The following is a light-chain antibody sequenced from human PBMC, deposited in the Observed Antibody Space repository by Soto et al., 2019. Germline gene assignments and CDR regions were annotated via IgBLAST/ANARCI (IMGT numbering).Light chain of an antibody. CDR3: QQYGRSWT. V-gene: IGKV3-20*01. CDR1: QSVSSY. CDR2: GAS. Sequence: EIVLTQSPATLSLSPGERATLSCRASQSVSSYLAWYQQKPGQAPRLLIYGASTRATGIPARFSGSGSGTEFTLTISRLEPEDFAVYYCQQYGRSWTFGQGTKVDIK. J-gene: IGKJ1*01.